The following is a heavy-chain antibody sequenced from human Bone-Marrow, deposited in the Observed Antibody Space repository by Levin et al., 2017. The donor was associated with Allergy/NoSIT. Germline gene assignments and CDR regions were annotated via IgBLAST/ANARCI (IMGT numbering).Heavy chain of an antibody. V-gene: IGHV3-9*01. CDR1: GFTFDDYA. CDR3: ANFDLTAAGKRDDAFDI. J-gene: IGHJ3*02. CDR2: ISWNSGSI. Sequence: GGSLRLSCAASGFTFDDYAMHWVRQAPGKGLEWVSGISWNSGSIGYADSVKGRFTISRDNAKNSLYLQMNSLRAEDTALHYCANFDLTAAGKRDDAFDIWGQGTMVTVTS. D-gene: IGHD6-13*01.